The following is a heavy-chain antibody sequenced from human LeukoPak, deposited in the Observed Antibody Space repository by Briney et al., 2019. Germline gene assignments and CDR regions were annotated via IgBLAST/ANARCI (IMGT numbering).Heavy chain of an antibody. CDR1: GFTFSDSA. Sequence: GGSLRLSCAASGFTFSDSAMSWVRQAPGKGLEWVSLISFSGGSTYYADSVKGRFTISRDNSKDTLYLQMNSLRAEDTAIYYCARDIQLSTWGLGTMVTVSS. CDR3: ARDIQLST. CDR2: ISFSGGST. D-gene: IGHD5-24*01. V-gene: IGHV3-23*01. J-gene: IGHJ3*01.